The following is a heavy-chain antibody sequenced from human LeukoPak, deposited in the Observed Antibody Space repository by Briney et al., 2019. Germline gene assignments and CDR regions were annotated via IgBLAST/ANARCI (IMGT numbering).Heavy chain of an antibody. D-gene: IGHD3-3*01. CDR2: ISSSGSTI. V-gene: IGHV3-11*01. CDR1: GFTFSDYY. Sequence: GGSLRLSCAASGFTFSDYYMSWIRQAPGKGLEWVSYISSSGSTIYYADSVKGRFTISRDNAKNSLYLQMNSLRAEDTAVYYCARDRLRIFGVVTYMFDYWGQGALVTVSS. J-gene: IGHJ4*02. CDR3: ARDRLRIFGVVTYMFDY.